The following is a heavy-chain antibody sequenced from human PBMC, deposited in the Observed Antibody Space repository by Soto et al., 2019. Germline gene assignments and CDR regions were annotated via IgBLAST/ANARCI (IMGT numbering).Heavy chain of an antibody. D-gene: IGHD3-10*01. Sequence: EVQLVESGGGLIQPGGSLRLSCAVSGFTVSNNYMSWVRQAPGKGLEGVSVIYSGGYTAYGDSVKGRFTISRDNSKNTPFLQRKTRGPADPAVYYWRTHPGGGGYWGQGTLVTVSS. CDR1: GFTVSNNY. CDR2: IYSGGYT. J-gene: IGHJ4*02. CDR3: RTHPGGGGY. V-gene: IGHV3-53*01.